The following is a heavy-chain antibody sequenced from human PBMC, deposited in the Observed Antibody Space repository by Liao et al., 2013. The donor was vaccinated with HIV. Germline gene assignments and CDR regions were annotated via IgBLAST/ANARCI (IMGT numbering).Heavy chain of an antibody. J-gene: IGHJ6*03. D-gene: IGHD3-22*01. CDR3: ARRSYYYDSSGYFSAPYYYYYYMDV. CDR2: INHSGSS. CDR1: GGSFSGYS. Sequence: QVQLQESGPGLVKPSETLSLTCAVYGGSFSGYSWNWIRQPPGKGLEWIGEINHSGSSNHNPSLKSRVTISVDTSKNQFSLKLSSVTAADTAVYYCARRSYYYDSSGYFSAPYYYYYYMDVWGKGTTVTVSS. V-gene: IGHV4-34*01.